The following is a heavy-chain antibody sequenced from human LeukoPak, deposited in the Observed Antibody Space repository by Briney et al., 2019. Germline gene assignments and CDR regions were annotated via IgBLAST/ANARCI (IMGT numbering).Heavy chain of an antibody. CDR3: TRALRHTSSSGWFDP. D-gene: IGHD6-6*01. CDR2: VDPNNGAT. V-gene: IGHV1-2*02. CDR1: GYTFTNYH. Sequence: EASLKVSCKTSGYTFTNYHIHWVGQAPGQGLEWMGWVDPNNGATNYARNLQGRVTMTRDTSVSTVYMELSRLTSDDTAVYYCTRALRHTSSSGWFDPWGQGSLVTVSS. J-gene: IGHJ5*02.